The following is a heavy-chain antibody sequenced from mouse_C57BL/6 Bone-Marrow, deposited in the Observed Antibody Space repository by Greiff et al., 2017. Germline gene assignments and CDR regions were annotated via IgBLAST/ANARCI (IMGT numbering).Heavy chain of an antibody. CDR3: ARYSSGYCAMDY. CDR2: IDPSDSYT. J-gene: IGHJ4*01. D-gene: IGHD3-2*02. V-gene: IGHV1-69*01. CDR1: GYTFTSYW. Sequence: VQLQQPGAELVMPGASVKLSCKASGYTFTSYWMHWVKQRPGQGLEWIGEIDPSDSYTNYNQKFKGKSTLTVDKSSSTAYMQLSSLTSEDSAVYYCARYSSGYCAMDYWGQGTTLTVSS.